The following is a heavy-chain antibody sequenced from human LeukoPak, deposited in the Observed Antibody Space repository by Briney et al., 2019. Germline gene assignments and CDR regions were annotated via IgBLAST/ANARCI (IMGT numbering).Heavy chain of an antibody. D-gene: IGHD4-17*01. Sequence: GGSLRLSCAASGFTFSSYGMPWVRQAPGKGLEWVAVIWYDGSNKYYADSVKGRFTISRDNSKNTLYLQMNSLRAEDTAVYYSARERLRPRYFDYWGQGTLVTVSS. J-gene: IGHJ4*02. V-gene: IGHV3-33*01. CDR3: ARERLRPRYFDY. CDR1: GFTFSSYG. CDR2: IWYDGSNK.